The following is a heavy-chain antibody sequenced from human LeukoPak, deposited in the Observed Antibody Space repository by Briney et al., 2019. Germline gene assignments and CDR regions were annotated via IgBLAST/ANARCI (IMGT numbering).Heavy chain of an antibody. CDR1: GITFGNNW. V-gene: IGHV3-74*01. CDR3: ASDVPHIWFDT. J-gene: IGHJ5*02. Sequence: GGSLRLSCAASGITFGNNWMHWVRQGPGKGLVWISRTNSDGGGAIYADSVKGRFTVSRDNAKSTLYLQMNSLRAEDTAVYYCASDVPHIWFDTWGQGTLLTVSS. CDR2: TNSDGGGA.